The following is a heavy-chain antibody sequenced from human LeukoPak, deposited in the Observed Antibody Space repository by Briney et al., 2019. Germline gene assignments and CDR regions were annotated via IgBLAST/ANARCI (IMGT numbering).Heavy chain of an antibody. D-gene: IGHD3-9*01. V-gene: IGHV1-18*01. Sequence: ASVKVSCKASGYTFTSYGISWVRQAPGQGLEWMGWISAYNGNTNYAQKLQGRVTMTTDTSTSTAYMELRSLRSDDTAVYYCARDRIPTYYDILTGSTDYWGQGTLVTVSS. J-gene: IGHJ4*02. CDR1: GYTFTSYG. CDR2: ISAYNGNT. CDR3: ARDRIPTYYDILTGSTDY.